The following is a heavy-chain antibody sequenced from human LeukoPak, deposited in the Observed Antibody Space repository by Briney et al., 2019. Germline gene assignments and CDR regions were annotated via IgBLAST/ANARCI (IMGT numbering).Heavy chain of an antibody. CDR1: GGSISSSSYY. CDR3: ARGIPAPPTDWFDP. V-gene: IGHV4-39*01. D-gene: IGHD2-2*01. CDR2: IYYSGST. Sequence: SETLSLTCTVSGGSISSSSYYWGWIRQPPGKGLEWIGSIYYSGSTYYNPSLKSRATISVNTSKNQFSLKLSSVTAADTAVYYCARGIPAPPTDWFDPWGQGTLVTVSS. J-gene: IGHJ5*02.